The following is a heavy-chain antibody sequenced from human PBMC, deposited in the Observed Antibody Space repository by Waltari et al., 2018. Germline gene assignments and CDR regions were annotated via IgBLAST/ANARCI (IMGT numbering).Heavy chain of an antibody. D-gene: IGHD3-22*01. CDR3: ARDYCDRTNCHGMDV. Sequence: QVQLVESGGGVVQPGRSLRLSCTAPDFTFSSYAMHWVRQAPGKGLEWVAVISYNERNIYYVDSVKGRFTISRDNSKKMLFLQMNSLINEDTAVYYCARDYCDRTNCHGMDVWGQGTTVIVSS. J-gene: IGHJ6*02. V-gene: IGHV3-30*04. CDR1: DFTFSSYA. CDR2: ISYNERNI.